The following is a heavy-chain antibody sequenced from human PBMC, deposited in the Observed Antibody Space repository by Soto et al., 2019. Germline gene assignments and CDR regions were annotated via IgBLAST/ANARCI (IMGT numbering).Heavy chain of an antibody. J-gene: IGHJ4*02. CDR1: GFTFSRFW. V-gene: IGHV3-7*04. Sequence: EAQVVESGGGLVQPGGSLRLSCAASGFTFSRFWMSWVRQAPGKGLEWVASIKHDGSEIHYVDSVKGRFTISRDNAKNSVYLRMNILRAEDTAVYYCAREYVWGQGTLVTVSS. CDR3: AREYV. CDR2: IKHDGSEI. D-gene: IGHD3-16*01.